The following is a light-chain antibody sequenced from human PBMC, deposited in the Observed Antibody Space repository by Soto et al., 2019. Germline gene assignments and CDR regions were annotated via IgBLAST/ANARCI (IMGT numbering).Light chain of an antibody. CDR1: QDINKN. J-gene: IGKJ5*01. CDR2: DAS. Sequence: DIQMTQSPSSLSASVGDRVTITCHASQDINKNLIWYQQKPGKASKLLIYDASDLETGVPSRFSGSGSGTGFTFTISSLQPEDFATYYCQQYESLPLTFGQGTRLE. V-gene: IGKV1-33*01. CDR3: QQYESLPLT.